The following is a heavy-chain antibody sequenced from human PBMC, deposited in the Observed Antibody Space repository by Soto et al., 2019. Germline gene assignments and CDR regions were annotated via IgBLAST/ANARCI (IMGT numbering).Heavy chain of an antibody. V-gene: IGHV1-46*03. CDR3: ARGGGYCSGGSCNRGHNAFDI. Sequence: ASVKVSCKASGYTFTSYYMHWVRQAPGQGLEWMGIINPSGGSTSYAQKFQGRVTMTRDTSTSTVYMELSSLRSEDTAVYYCARGGGYCSGGSCNRGHNAFDIWGQGTMVTVSS. CDR2: INPSGGST. CDR1: GYTFTSYY. D-gene: IGHD2-15*01. J-gene: IGHJ3*02.